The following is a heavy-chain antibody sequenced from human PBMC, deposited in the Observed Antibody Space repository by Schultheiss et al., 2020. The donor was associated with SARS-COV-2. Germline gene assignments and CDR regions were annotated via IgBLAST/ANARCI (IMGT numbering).Heavy chain of an antibody. D-gene: IGHD3-16*02. CDR3: ARGWDYVWGSYRANKNAFDI. Sequence: SETLSLTCTVSGGSISSGGYYWSWIRQHPGKGLEWIGYIYYSGSTNYNPSLKSRVTISVDTSKNQFSLKLSSVTAADTAVYYCARGWDYVWGSYRANKNAFDIWGQGTMVTVSS. CDR2: IYYSGST. J-gene: IGHJ3*02. V-gene: IGHV4-61*08. CDR1: GGSISSGGYY.